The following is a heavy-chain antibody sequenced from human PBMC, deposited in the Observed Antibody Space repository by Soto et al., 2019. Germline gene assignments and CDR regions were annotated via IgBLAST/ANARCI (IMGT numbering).Heavy chain of an antibody. CDR3: SRANTTMIVPENS. D-gene: IGHD3-22*01. Sequence: QVQLQESGPGLVKPSETLSLTCTVSGDSVNSGTYYWSWIRQPPGKGLEWIGYIYNSGTTKYNPSLKSRVTISVDTSKNQFSLNLSSVTAADTAVYYCSRANTTMIVPENSWGQGTLVTVSS. CDR1: GDSVNSGTYY. V-gene: IGHV4-61*01. J-gene: IGHJ4*02. CDR2: IYNSGTT.